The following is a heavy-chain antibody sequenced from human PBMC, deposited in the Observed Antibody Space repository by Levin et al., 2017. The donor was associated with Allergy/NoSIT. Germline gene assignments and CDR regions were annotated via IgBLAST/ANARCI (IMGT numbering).Heavy chain of an antibody. J-gene: IGHJ5*02. CDR1: GYPFTGFY. V-gene: IGHV1-2*06. CDR2: IHPNSGGT. D-gene: IGHD5-18*01. Sequence: RASVKVSCKASGYPFTGFYLHWVRQAPGHGLEWVGRIHPNSGGTDYAQKFQGRVTVTRDTSIDTAFMVLTRLQPDDTAVYYCARGEGYTYGLDLWGQGTLVTVSS. CDR3: ARGEGYTYGLDL.